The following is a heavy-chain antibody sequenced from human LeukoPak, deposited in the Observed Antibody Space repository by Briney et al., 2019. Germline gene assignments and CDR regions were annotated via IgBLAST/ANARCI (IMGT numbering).Heavy chain of an antibody. CDR1: GFTFSSYE. V-gene: IGHV3-48*03. Sequence: GGSLRLSCAASGFTFSSYEMNWVRQAPGKGLEWVSYISSSGSTIYYADSVKGRFTISRDNSKNTLYLQMNSLRAEDTAVYYCAELGITMIGGVWGKGTTVTVSS. D-gene: IGHD3-10*02. CDR3: AELGITMIGGV. CDR2: ISSSGSTI. J-gene: IGHJ6*04.